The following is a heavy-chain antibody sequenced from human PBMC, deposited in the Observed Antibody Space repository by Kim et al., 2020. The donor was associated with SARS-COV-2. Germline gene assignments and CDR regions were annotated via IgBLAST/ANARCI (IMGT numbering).Heavy chain of an antibody. Sequence: YAQKFQGRVTITADESTSTAYMELSSLRSEDTAVYYCARPGVDYYYGMDVWGQGTTVTVSS. D-gene: IGHD3-3*01. CDR3: ARPGVDYYYGMDV. V-gene: IGHV1-69*01. J-gene: IGHJ6*02.